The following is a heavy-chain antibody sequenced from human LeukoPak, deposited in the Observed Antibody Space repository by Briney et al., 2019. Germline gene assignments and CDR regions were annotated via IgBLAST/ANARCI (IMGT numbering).Heavy chain of an antibody. V-gene: IGHV3-53*04. CDR2: IYSGGRT. CDR3: ARFYGDYFDY. J-gene: IGHJ4*02. D-gene: IGHD4-17*01. Sequence: GGSLRLSCAASGFTVSSNYMSWVRQAPGKGLEWVSVIYSGGRTYYADSVKGRFTISRHNSKNTLYLQMNSLRAEDTAVYYCARFYGDYFDYWGQGTLVTVSS. CDR1: GFTVSSNY.